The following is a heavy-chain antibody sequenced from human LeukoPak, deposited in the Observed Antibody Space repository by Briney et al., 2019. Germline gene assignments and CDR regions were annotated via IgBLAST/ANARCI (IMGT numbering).Heavy chain of an antibody. CDR3: ARDPYSSSWYRYGMDV. Sequence: GASVKVSCKASGGTFSSYAISWVRQAPGQGLECMGGIIPIFGTANYAQKFQGRVTITADESTSTAYMELSSLRSEDTAVYYCARDPYSSSWYRYGMDVWGQGTTVTVSS. D-gene: IGHD6-13*01. J-gene: IGHJ6*02. V-gene: IGHV1-69*13. CDR1: GGTFSSYA. CDR2: IIPIFGTA.